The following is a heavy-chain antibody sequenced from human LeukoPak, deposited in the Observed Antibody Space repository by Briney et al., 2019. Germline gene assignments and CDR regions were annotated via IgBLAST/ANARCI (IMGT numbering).Heavy chain of an antibody. J-gene: IGHJ3*02. CDR3: ARDSVVLRFLEWLSKPDAFDI. D-gene: IGHD3-3*01. Sequence: GGSLRLSCAASGFTFSSYAMSWVRQAPGKGLEWVSAISGSGGSTYYADSVKGRFTISRDNSKNTLYLQMNSLRAEDTAVYYCARDSVVLRFLEWLSKPDAFDIWGQGTMVTVSS. CDR2: ISGSGGST. CDR1: GFTFSSYA. V-gene: IGHV3-23*01.